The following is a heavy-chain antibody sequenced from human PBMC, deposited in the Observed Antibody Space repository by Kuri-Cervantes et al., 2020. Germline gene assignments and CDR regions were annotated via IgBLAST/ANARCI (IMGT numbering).Heavy chain of an antibody. V-gene: IGHV3-30*02. D-gene: IGHD3-16*01. CDR2: IRYDGSNQ. CDR1: GFTLSSYA. J-gene: IGHJ5*02. CDR3: ARVTLRGNWFDP. Sequence: GESLKISCAASGFTLSSYAMHWVRQAPGKGLEWVAFIRYDGSNQYFADSVKGRFTISRDISKNTLYLQMNSLRAEDTAVYYCARVTLRGNWFDPWGQGTLVTVSS.